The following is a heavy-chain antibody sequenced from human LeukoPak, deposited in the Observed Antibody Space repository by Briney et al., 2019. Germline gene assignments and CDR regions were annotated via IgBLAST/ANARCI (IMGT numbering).Heavy chain of an antibody. V-gene: IGHV3-23*01. J-gene: IGHJ4*02. CDR2: ISGSGGST. D-gene: IGHD2-15*01. CDR3: AKGHPSGGLRTSFDY. CDR1: GFTFSSYG. Sequence: GGSLRLSCAASGFTFSSYGMSWVRQAPGKGLEWVSAISGSGGSTYYADSVKGRFTISRDSSKSTLYLQMNSLRAEDTAVYYCAKGHPSGGLRTSFDYWGQGTLVTVSS.